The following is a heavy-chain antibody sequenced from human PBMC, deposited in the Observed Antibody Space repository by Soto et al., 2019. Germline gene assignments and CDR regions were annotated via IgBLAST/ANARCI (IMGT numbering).Heavy chain of an antibody. V-gene: IGHV2-70*10. J-gene: IGHJ6*03. Sequence: TLSLTCTVSGGSISSYYWSWIRQPPGKGLEWIARIDWDDDKYYSTSLKTRLTISKDTSKNQVVLTMTNMDPVDTATYYCARNVLSTHYYMDVWGKGTTVTVSS. CDR2: IDWDDDK. CDR1: GGSISSYY. D-gene: IGHD2-2*01. CDR3: ARNVLSTHYYMDV.